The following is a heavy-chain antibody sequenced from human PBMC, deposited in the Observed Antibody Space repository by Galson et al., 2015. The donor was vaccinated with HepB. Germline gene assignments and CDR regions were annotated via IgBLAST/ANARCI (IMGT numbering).Heavy chain of an antibody. CDR2: ISGSGGST. J-gene: IGHJ4*02. CDR1: GFTFSSYA. Sequence: SLRLSCAASGFTFSSYAMSWVRQAPGKGLEWVSAISGSGGSTYYADSVKGRFTISRDNSKNTLYLQMNSLRAEDTAVYYCAKDPGHYDFTPGYWGQGTLVTVSS. V-gene: IGHV3-23*01. CDR3: AKDPGHYDFTPGY. D-gene: IGHD3-3*01.